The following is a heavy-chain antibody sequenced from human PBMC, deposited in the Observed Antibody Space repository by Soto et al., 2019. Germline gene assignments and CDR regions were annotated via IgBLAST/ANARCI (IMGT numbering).Heavy chain of an antibody. CDR2: ISDSGGFT. V-gene: IGHV3-23*01. CDR1: GITFSDYA. CDR3: AKRPLNWGRWYFDL. D-gene: IGHD7-27*01. Sequence: EVQLLESGGGLVQPGGSLRLSCAASGITFSDYAMTWVRQAPGKGLEWVSVISDSGGFTFYADSVKGRFTISRDNSGGTLYLQMSSLRAEDTAIYYCAKRPLNWGRWYFDLWGRGTLVTVSS. J-gene: IGHJ2*01.